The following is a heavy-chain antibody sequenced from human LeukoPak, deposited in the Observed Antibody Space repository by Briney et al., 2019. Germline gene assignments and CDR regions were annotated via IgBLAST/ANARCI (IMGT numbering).Heavy chain of an antibody. D-gene: IGHD6-13*01. CDR3: AREQQLVWYFDL. CDR2: IYQSGST. CDR1: GGSISSGNYY. Sequence: PSETLSLTCTVSGGSISSGNYYWSWIRQPAGKGLEWIGCIYQSGSTKYSPSLKSRVTISVDTSKNQFSLNLTSVTAADTAVYYCAREQQLVWYFDLWGRGTLVTVSS. V-gene: IGHV4-61*02. J-gene: IGHJ2*01.